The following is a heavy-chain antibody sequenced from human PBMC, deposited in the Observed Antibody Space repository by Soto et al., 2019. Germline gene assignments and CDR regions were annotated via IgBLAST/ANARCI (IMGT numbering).Heavy chain of an antibody. CDR1: GFTFSRYS. Sequence: SLRLSCAASGFTFSRYSMNWVRQAPGKGLEWVSSISSTTNYIYYADSMKGRFTVSRDNAKNSVYLDVNSLSAEDTAVYYCARESEDLTSNFDYWGQGTLVTVSS. J-gene: IGHJ4*02. CDR3: ARESEDLTSNFDY. V-gene: IGHV3-21*01. CDR2: ISSTTNYI.